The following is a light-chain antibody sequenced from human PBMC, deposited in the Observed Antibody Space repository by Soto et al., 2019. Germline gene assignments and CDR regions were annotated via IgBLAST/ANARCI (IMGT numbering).Light chain of an antibody. CDR3: LQDYNYPRT. Sequence: IQMTQSPSTLSGSVGDRVTITFLASQTISSWWAWYQQKPGKAPKLLIYATSSLQSGVPSRFSGSGSGRDFTLTISSLQPEDFATYYCLQDYNYPRTFGQGTKVDI. J-gene: IGKJ1*01. CDR2: ATS. V-gene: IGKV1-6*01. CDR1: QTISSW.